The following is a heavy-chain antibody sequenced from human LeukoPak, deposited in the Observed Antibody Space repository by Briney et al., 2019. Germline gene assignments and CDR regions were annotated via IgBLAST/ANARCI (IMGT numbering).Heavy chain of an antibody. CDR1: GGSISSSSYY. Sequence: SETLSLTCTVSGGSISSSSYYWSWIRQPPGKGLEWIGEINHSGSTNYNPSLKSRVTISVDTSKNQFSLKLSSVTAADTAVYYCARGPEYSSGWYVEPAGAPWKYRGSRKNWFDPWGQGTLVTVSS. D-gene: IGHD6-19*01. J-gene: IGHJ5*02. CDR2: INHSGST. V-gene: IGHV4-39*07. CDR3: ARGPEYSSGWYVEPAGAPWKYRGSRKNWFDP.